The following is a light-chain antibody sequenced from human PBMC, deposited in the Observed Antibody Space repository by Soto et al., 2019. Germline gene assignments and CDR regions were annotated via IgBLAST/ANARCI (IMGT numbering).Light chain of an antibody. V-gene: IGKV1-5*01. CDR1: QSINVW. Sequence: DIQMTQSPSTLSASVGDRVTITCRASQSINVWLAWYQQKPGKAPKVLIYDASTLDSGVPLRFSGSGSGTEFTLTIISLQPDDFATYYCQQYYRYSYTFGQGTRLEIK. CDR2: DAS. J-gene: IGKJ2*01. CDR3: QQYYRYSYT.